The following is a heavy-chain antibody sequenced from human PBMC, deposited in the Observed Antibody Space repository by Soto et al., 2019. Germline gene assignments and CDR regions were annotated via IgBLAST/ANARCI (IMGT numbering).Heavy chain of an antibody. D-gene: IGHD6-13*01. CDR1: GDSVSSNSAA. V-gene: IGHV6-1*01. Sequence: PSPTLSLTCAISGDSVSSNSAAWNWIRQSPSRGLEWLGRTYYRSKWYNDYAVSVKSRITINPDTSKNQFSLQLNSVTPEDTAVHYCAREDSAAAAGTHLSYYYYGMDVWGQGTTVTVSS. CDR2: TYYRSKWYN. CDR3: AREDSAAAAGTHLSYYYYGMDV. J-gene: IGHJ6*02.